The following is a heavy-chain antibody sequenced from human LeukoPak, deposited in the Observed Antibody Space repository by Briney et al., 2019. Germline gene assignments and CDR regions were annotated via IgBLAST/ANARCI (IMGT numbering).Heavy chain of an antibody. V-gene: IGHV3-23*01. Sequence: GGSLRLSCAVSGITLSNYGMTWVRQAPGKGLEWVAGISGSGGGTNYADSVKGRFTISRDNPKNTLYLQMNSLRAEDTAVYFCAKRGVVIRVILVGFHKEAYYFDSWGQGALVTVSS. CDR2: ISGSGGGT. CDR1: GITLSNYG. D-gene: IGHD3-22*01. J-gene: IGHJ4*02. CDR3: AKRGVVIRVILVGFHKEAYYFDS.